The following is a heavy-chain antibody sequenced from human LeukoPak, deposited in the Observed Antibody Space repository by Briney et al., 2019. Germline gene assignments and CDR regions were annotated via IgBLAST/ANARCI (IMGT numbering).Heavy chain of an antibody. CDR3: ARDPWVGSTSLH. J-gene: IGHJ4*02. CDR2: LYSDDSA. D-gene: IGHD1-26*01. CDR1: GFSVSSNY. V-gene: IGHV3-53*05. Sequence: PGGSLRLSCVTSGFSVSSNYITWARQPPGKALEWVSLLYSDDSAYYPDSVKGRFTISRDRSQKALYLQMDSLRPEDTAIYYCARDPWVGSTSLHWGQGIQVTVSS.